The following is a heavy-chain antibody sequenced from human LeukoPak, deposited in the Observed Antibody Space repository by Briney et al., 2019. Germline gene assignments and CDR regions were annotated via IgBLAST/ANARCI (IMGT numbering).Heavy chain of an antibody. Sequence: GGSLRLSCEVFGITFSTSAMSWVRQAPGKGLEWVSGIRASDDSTYYVDSVKGRFTVSRDISKNTLYLQMNSLRVEDTAVYYCRFYTSASDYWGQGTLVTVSS. CDR3: RFYTSASDY. CDR2: IRASDDST. D-gene: IGHD3-22*01. CDR1: GITFSTSA. J-gene: IGHJ4*02. V-gene: IGHV3-23*01.